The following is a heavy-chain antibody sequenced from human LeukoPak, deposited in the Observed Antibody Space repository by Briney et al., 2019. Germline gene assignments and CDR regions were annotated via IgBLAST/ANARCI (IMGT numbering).Heavy chain of an antibody. Sequence: GRSLRLSCAASGFTFSSYGMHTVRQAPGKGLGWVAGIRYDGNNKYYADSVKGRFTISRDNSKNTLYLQMSSLRAEDTAVYYCAKFPHYYESSGYYYLDYWGQGTLVTVSS. V-gene: IGHV3-30*02. CDR3: AKFPHYYESSGYYYLDY. J-gene: IGHJ4*02. CDR1: GFTFSSYG. D-gene: IGHD3-22*01. CDR2: IRYDGNNK.